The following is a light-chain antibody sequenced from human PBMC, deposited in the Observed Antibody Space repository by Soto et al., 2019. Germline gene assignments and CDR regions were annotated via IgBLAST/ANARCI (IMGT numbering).Light chain of an antibody. Sequence: DIQMTQSPSSLSASVGDRVTITCQASQDISNYLNWYQQKPGKAPMLLIYDASNLETGVPSRFSGSGSGTYFTFTISSLQPEDIATYYCQQYDNLPFTFGPGTKVDIK. J-gene: IGKJ3*01. CDR2: DAS. CDR1: QDISNY. V-gene: IGKV1-33*01. CDR3: QQYDNLPFT.